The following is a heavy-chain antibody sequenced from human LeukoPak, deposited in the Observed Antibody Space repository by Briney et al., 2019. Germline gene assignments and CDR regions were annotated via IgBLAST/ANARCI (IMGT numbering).Heavy chain of an antibody. D-gene: IGHD5-18*01. CDR1: GYTFNSYG. V-gene: IGHV1-18*01. Sequence: ASVKVSCKASGYTFNSYGFNWVRQAPGQGLEWMGWISAYNGDTNYAQKLQGGVTMTTDTSTSTVYMEVRSLRSDDTAVYYCARDSNTYGYDHWGQGTLVTVSS. CDR3: ARDSNTYGYDH. CDR2: ISAYNGDT. J-gene: IGHJ5*02.